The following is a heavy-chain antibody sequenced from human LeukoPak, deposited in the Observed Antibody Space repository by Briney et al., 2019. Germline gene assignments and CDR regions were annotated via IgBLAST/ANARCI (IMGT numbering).Heavy chain of an antibody. CDR1: GYTLTELS. CDR3: ARGASYYYGMDV. V-gene: IGHV1-69*13. Sequence: GASVKVSCKVSGYTLTELSMHWVRQAPGKGLEWMGGIIPIFGTANYAQKFQGRVTITADESTSTAYMELSSLRSEDTAVYYCARGASYYYGMDVWGQGTTVTVSS. CDR2: IIPIFGTA. J-gene: IGHJ6*02. D-gene: IGHD2-21*01.